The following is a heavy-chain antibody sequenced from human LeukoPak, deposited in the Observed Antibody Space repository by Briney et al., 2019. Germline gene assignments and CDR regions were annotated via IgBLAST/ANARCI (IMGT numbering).Heavy chain of an antibody. CDR2: IYHSGST. CDR1: GYSISSGYY. D-gene: IGHD4-23*01. V-gene: IGHV4-38-2*02. CDR3: ARGVTTVVTVPSYYYYYYMDV. Sequence: SETLSLTCTVSGYSISSGYYWGWIRQPPGKGLEWIGSIYHSGSTYYNPSLKSRVTISVDTSKNQFSLKLSSVTAADTAVYYCARGVTTVVTVPSYYYYYYMDVWGKGTTVTISS. J-gene: IGHJ6*03.